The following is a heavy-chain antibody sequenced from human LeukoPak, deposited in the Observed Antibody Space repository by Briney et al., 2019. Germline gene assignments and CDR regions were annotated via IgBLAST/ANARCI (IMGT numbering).Heavy chain of an antibody. CDR1: GFTFSSYS. CDR2: IRSKAYGGTT. Sequence: GGSLRLSCAASGFTFSSYSMNWVRQAPGKGLEWVGFIRSKAYGGTTEYAASVKGRFTISRDDSKSIAYLQMNSLKTEDTAVYYCSIAAKINDYWGQGALVTVSS. V-gene: IGHV3-49*04. CDR3: SIAAKINDY. J-gene: IGHJ4*02. D-gene: IGHD6-13*01.